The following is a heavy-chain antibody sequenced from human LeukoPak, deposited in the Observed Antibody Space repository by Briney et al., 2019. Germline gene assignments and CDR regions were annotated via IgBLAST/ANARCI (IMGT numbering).Heavy chain of an antibody. CDR2: ISYDGSNE. J-gene: IGHJ4*02. CDR1: GFTFSSYG. V-gene: IGHV3-30*18. Sequence: PGRSLRLSRAASGFTFSSYGMHWVRQAPGKGLEWVAVISYDGSNEFYADSVKGRFTISRDNSKNTLYLQMNSLRAEDTAVYYCAKNPMKVRYYFDYWGQGTLVTVSS. D-gene: IGHD3-22*01. CDR3: AKNPMKVRYYFDY.